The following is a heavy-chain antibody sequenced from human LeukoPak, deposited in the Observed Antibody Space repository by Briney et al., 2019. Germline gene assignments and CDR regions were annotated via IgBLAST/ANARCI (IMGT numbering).Heavy chain of an antibody. Sequence: PSETLSLTCAVYGGSFSGYYWSWIRQPPGKGLEWIGEINHSGSTNCNPSLKSRVTISADTSKNQFSLKLSSVTAADTAVYYCARGSPSGDIVVVPAAMKSAVWFDPWGQGTLVTVSS. CDR1: GGSFSGYY. CDR3: ARGSPSGDIVVVPAAMKSAVWFDP. V-gene: IGHV4-34*01. J-gene: IGHJ5*02. D-gene: IGHD2-2*01. CDR2: INHSGST.